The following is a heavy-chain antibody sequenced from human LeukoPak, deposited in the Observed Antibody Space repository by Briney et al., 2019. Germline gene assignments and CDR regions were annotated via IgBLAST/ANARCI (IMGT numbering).Heavy chain of an antibody. D-gene: IGHD3-10*01. J-gene: IGHJ5*02. CDR2: ISSSSSTI. Sequence: GGSLRLSCAASGFTFSSYSMNWVRQAPGKGLEWVSYISSSSSTIYYADSVKGRFTISRDNAKNSLYLQMNSLRAEDTAVYYCARGLLWFGEVPGDWFDPWGQGTLVTVSS. CDR1: GFTFSSYS. V-gene: IGHV3-48*04. CDR3: ARGLLWFGEVPGDWFDP.